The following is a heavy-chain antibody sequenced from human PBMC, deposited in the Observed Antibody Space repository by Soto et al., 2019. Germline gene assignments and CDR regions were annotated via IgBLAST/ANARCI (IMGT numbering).Heavy chain of an antibody. V-gene: IGHV1-69*02. CDR2: IIPILGIA. CDR3: ASGYSSSWFDP. CDR1: GGTFSSYT. J-gene: IGHJ5*02. Sequence: QVQLVQSGAEVKKPGSSVKVSCKASGGTFSSYTISWVRQAPRQGLEWMGRIIPILGIANYAQKFQGRVTITADKSTSTAYMELSSLRSEDTAVYYCASGYSSSWFDPWGQGTLVTVSS. D-gene: IGHD6-13*01.